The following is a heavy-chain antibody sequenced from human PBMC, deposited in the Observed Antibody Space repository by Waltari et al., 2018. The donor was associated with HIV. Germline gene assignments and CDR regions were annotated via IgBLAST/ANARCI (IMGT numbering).Heavy chain of an antibody. J-gene: IGHJ4*02. CDR1: TGYITQSYY. CDR3: VALRTVTGTIDK. D-gene: IGHD6-19*01. CDR2: IYSNGVS. V-gene: IGHV4-39*01. Sequence: LQLQESGPALVKPSETLSLTCTVSTGYITQSYYWCWVRQFPGTGLEWIGSIYSNGVSHYAPSLKSRVALSVDMSKNQFSLTLTDVTAADTSRYFCVALRTVTGTIDKWGQGTLVTVS.